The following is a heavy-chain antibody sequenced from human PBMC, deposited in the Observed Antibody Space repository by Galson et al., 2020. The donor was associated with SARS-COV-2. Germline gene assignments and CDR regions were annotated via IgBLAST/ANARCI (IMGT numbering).Heavy chain of an antibody. J-gene: IGHJ4*02. D-gene: IGHD6-19*01. CDR1: GFTFSSYG. V-gene: IGHV3-33*01. CDR3: ARDRVGSSGWDYYFGC. CDR2: IWHAGSNK. Sequence: GESLKISCAASGFTFSSYGMHWVRQAPGKGLEWVAVIWHAGSNKYYADSVKGRFTISRDNSKNTLYLQMNSLSAEDTAVYYCARDRVGSSGWDYYFGCWGQGTLVTVSS.